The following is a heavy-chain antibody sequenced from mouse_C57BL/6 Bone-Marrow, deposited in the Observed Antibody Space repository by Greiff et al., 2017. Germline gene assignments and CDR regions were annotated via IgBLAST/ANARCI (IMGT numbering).Heavy chain of an antibody. CDR2: IYPRSGIT. J-gene: IGHJ3*01. CDR3: ASSSSFAY. CDR1: GYTFPSYG. D-gene: IGHD1-1*01. Sequence: VQLQQSGAELARPGASVTLSSKASGYTFPSYGISGVKRRPGRGLEWIGEIYPRSGITYYNEKFKGKATLTAEKSSSTAYMELRSLTSEDSAVYFCASSSSFAYWGQGTLVTVSA. V-gene: IGHV1-81*01.